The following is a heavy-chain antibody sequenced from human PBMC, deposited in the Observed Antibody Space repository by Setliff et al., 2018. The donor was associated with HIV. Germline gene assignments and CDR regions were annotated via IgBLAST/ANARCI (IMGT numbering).Heavy chain of an antibody. Sequence: GGSLRLSCAASGFTFSDYYMSWIRQAPGKGLEWVSYISRSGTIIYYADSVKGRFTISRDNAKNSLYLQMNSLRAEDTAVYYCAKGASIVVVTAIPDWGQGQWSPSPQ. J-gene: IGHJ3*01. CDR2: ISRSGTII. D-gene: IGHD2-21*02. CDR3: AKGASIVVVTAIPD. V-gene: IGHV3-11*01. CDR1: GFTFSDYY.